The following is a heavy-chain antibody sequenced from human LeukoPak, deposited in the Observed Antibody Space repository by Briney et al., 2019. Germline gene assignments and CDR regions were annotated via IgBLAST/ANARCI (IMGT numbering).Heavy chain of an antibody. CDR2: IYPDDSDT. CDR3: AGPNITSYYDSRGYDAFDV. CDR1: GYKFNAYW. Sequence: GESLKISCKGSGYKFNAYWIAWVRQMPGKGLEWMGIIYPDDSDTRYSPSFQGQVTISADKSVSIAYLQWSSLKASDTAMYYCAGPNITSYYDSRGYDAFDVWGQGTMVIVSS. V-gene: IGHV5-51*01. J-gene: IGHJ3*01. D-gene: IGHD3-22*01.